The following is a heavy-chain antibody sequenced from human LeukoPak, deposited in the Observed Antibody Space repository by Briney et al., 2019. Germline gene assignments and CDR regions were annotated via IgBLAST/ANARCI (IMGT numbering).Heavy chain of an antibody. D-gene: IGHD3-9*01. Sequence: ASVKVSCKASGYTFTSYYMHWVRQAPGQGLEWMGIINPSETSTTYAQKFQGRVTMTRDMSTSTAYMELSSLRSEDTAVYYCFLTGSSSYYMDVWGKGTTVTVSS. CDR1: GYTFTSYY. CDR3: FLTGSSSYYMDV. J-gene: IGHJ6*03. CDR2: INPSETST. V-gene: IGHV1-46*01.